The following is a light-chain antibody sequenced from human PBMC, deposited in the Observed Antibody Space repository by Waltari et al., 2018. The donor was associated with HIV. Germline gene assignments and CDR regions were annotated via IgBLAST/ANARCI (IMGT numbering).Light chain of an antibody. CDR1: EDINEF. CDR2: AAS. Sequence: IQLPQPPSFLSPSIGHRLTITYRASEDINEFLAWYQQKPGVAPKLLIYAASTLEDEVPSRLSGSGSGTDFTLTISSLQPEDFATYFCQQLNTYPPDTFGPGTKLEI. CDR3: QQLNTYPPDT. J-gene: IGKJ2*01. V-gene: IGKV1-9*01.